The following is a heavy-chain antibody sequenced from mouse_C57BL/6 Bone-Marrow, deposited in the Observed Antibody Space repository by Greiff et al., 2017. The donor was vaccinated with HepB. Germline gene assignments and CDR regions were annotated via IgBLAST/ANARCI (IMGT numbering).Heavy chain of an antibody. J-gene: IGHJ3*01. Sequence: QVQLQQPGAELVKPGASVKLSCKASGYTFTSYWMHWVKQRPGQGLEWIGMIHPNSGSTNYNEKFKSKATLTVDKSSSTAYMQLSSLTSEDSAVYYCARPTRQHRSAWFAYWGQGTLVTVSA. V-gene: IGHV1-64*01. CDR3: ARPTRQHRSAWFAY. D-gene: IGHD3-2*02. CDR2: IHPNSGST. CDR1: GYTFTSYW.